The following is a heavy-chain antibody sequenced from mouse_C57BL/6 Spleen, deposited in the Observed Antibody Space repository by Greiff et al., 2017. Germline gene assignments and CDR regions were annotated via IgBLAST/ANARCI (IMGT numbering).Heavy chain of an antibody. D-gene: IGHD1-1*01. CDR1: GYTFTDYY. CDR2: INPNNGGT. CDR3: ARSGTVVATGDFDY. V-gene: IGHV1-26*01. J-gene: IGHJ2*01. Sequence: EVQLQQSGPELVKPGASVKISCKASGYTFTDYYMNWVKQSHGKSLEWIGDINPNNGGTSYNQKFKGKATLTVDKSSSTAYMELRSLTSEDSAVYYCARSGTVVATGDFDYWGQGTTRTVSS.